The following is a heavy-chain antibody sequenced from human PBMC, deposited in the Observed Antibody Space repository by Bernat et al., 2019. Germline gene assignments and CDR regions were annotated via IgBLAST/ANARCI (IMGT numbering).Heavy chain of an antibody. D-gene: IGHD3/OR15-3a*01. CDR3: AKDLGWYDASGYFY. V-gene: IGHV3-30*18. Sequence: QVQLVESGGGVVQPGRSLRLSCAASGFIFSRYGMHWVRQAPGKGLEWVAIISYDGSNTYYADSVQGRFTISRDNSKTTLYLQMNSLRAEDTAVYYCAKDLGWYDASGYFYWGQGTLVTVSS. CDR1: GFIFSRYG. J-gene: IGHJ4*02. CDR2: ISYDGSNT.